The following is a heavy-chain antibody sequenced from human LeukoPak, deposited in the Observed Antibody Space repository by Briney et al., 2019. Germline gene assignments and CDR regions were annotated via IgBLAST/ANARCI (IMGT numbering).Heavy chain of an antibody. V-gene: IGHV3-30*02. J-gene: IGHJ6*03. Sequence: GGSLRLSCAASGFTFSSYGMHWVRQAPGKGLEWVAFIRYDGSNKYYADSVKGRFTISRDNSKNTLYLQMNSLRAEDTAVYYCAKGTGVAGYHYYYYMDVWGKGTTVTVSS. D-gene: IGHD6-19*01. CDR2: IRYDGSNK. CDR1: GFTFSSYG. CDR3: AKGTGVAGYHYYYYMDV.